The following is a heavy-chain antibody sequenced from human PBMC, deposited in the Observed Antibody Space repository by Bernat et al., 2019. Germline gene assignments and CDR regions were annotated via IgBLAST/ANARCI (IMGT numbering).Heavy chain of an antibody. CDR1: GFSLSTSGMC. J-gene: IGHJ4*02. CDR2: IDWDDDK. Sequence: QVTLRESGPALVKPTQTLTLTCTFSGFSLSTSGMCVSWIRQPPGKALEWLARIDWDDDKYYSTSLKTRLTISKDTSKNQVVLTKTNMDPVDTATYYCARMEYSSSRRHFDYWGQGTLVTVSS. D-gene: IGHD6-6*01. CDR3: ARMEYSSSRRHFDY. V-gene: IGHV2-70*15.